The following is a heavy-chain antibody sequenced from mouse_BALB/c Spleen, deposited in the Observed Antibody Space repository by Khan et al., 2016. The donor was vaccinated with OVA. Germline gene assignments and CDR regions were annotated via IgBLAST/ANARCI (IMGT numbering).Heavy chain of an antibody. V-gene: IGHV1-4*01. CDR1: GYTFTSYT. D-gene: IGHD2-14*01. CDR3: VRDGAYHRNDGWFAY. J-gene: IGHJ3*01. Sequence: QVQLKQSGAELARPGASVKMSCKASGYTFTSYTIHWIKERPGQGLEWIGYINPSNGYTNYNQKFKDKATLTTDKSSTTAYLQLSSLKSDDSAVXNCVRDGAYHRNDGWFAYWGQGTLVTVSA. CDR2: INPSNGYT.